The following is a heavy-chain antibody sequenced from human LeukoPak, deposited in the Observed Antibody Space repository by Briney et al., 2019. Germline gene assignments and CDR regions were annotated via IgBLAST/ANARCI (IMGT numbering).Heavy chain of an antibody. D-gene: IGHD3-22*01. J-gene: IGHJ4*02. Sequence: ASVKVSCKASGYTFTSYDINWVRQATGQGLEWMGWMKPNSGNTGYAQKFQGRVTITRDTSASTAYMELSSLRSEDTAVYYCARDNGDYYDSSGYYTPVPFDYWGQGTLVTVSS. CDR1: GYTFTSYD. V-gene: IGHV1-8*01. CDR2: MKPNSGNT. CDR3: ARDNGDYYDSSGYYTPVPFDY.